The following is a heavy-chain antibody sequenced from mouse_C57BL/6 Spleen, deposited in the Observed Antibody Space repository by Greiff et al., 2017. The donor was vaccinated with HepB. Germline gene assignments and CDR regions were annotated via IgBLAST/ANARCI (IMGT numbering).Heavy chain of an antibody. V-gene: IGHV1-54*01. J-gene: IGHJ2*01. CDR2: INPGSGGT. D-gene: IGHD2-4*01. Sequence: QVQLKQSGAELVRPGTSVKVSCKASGYALTNYLIEWVKQRPGQGLEWIGVINPGSGGTNYNEKFKGKATLTADKSSSTAYMQLSSLTSEDSAVYFCARLGDYDGYWGQGTTLTVSS. CDR1: GYALTNYL. CDR3: ARLGDYDGY.